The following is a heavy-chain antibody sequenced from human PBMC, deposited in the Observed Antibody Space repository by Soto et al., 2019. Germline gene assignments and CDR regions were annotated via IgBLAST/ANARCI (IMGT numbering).Heavy chain of an antibody. CDR2: ISYDGSNK. J-gene: IGHJ4*02. V-gene: IGHV3-30*18. D-gene: IGHD3-9*01. CDR1: GFTFSSYG. Sequence: GGSLRLSCAASGFTFSSYGMHWVRQAPGKGLEWVAVISYDGSNKYYADSVKGRFTISRDNSKNTLYLQMNSLRAEDTAVYYCAKDAAGLHYDILTGYPNYWGQGTLVTVSS. CDR3: AKDAAGLHYDILTGYPNY.